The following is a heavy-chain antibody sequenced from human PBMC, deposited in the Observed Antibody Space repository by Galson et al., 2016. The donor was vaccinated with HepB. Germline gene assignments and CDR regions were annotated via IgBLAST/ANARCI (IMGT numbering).Heavy chain of an antibody. CDR2: MLSDADNK. V-gene: IGHV3-33*01. D-gene: IGHD3-16*01. CDR1: GFIFSNFG. Sequence: SLRLSCAASGFIFSNFGFHWVRQAPGKGLEWVAVMLSDADNKYYAESVKGRFTISRDNSKNTLYLLMISLRAEDTAVYYCAIGLFLGVPVRDPWGQGTLVIVSS. CDR3: AIGLFLGVPVRDP. J-gene: IGHJ5*02.